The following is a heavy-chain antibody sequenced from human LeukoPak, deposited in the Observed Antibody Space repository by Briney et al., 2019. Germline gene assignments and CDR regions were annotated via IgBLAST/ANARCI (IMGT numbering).Heavy chain of an antibody. V-gene: IGHV3-21*01. CDR1: GFTFSSYS. D-gene: IGHD3-10*01. J-gene: IGHJ4*02. Sequence: PGGSLRLSCAASGFTFSSYSMNWVRQAPGKGLEWVSSISSSSSYIYYADSVKGRFTISRDNAKKSLYLQMNSLRAEDTAVYYCARDRWDYYGSGSYLDYWGQGTLVTVSS. CDR3: ARDRWDYYGSGSYLDY. CDR2: ISSSSSYI.